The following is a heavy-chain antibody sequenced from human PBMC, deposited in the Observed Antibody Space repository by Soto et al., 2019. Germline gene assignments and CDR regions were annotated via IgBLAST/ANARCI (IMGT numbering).Heavy chain of an antibody. CDR2: ISSSGSTI. V-gene: IGHV3-11*01. D-gene: IGHD2-8*01. CDR1: GFTFSAYY. CDR3: ARDTLYCTNGVCYPFYFDY. J-gene: IGHJ4*02. Sequence: QVQLVESGGGLVKPGGSLRLSCAASGFTFSAYYMSWIRQAPGKGLEWVSYISSSGSTIYYADSVKGRFTISRDNAKNSLYLQMNSLRAEDTAVYYCARDTLYCTNGVCYPFYFDYWGPGTLVTVSS.